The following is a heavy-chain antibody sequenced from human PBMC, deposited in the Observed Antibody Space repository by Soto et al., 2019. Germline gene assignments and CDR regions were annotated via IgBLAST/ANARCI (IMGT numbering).Heavy chain of an antibody. V-gene: IGHV3-33*01. CDR2: IWYDGSNK. D-gene: IGHD2-2*02. Sequence: GGSLRLACAASGFTFSSYCMHGVRQAPGKGLEWVAVIWYDGSNKYYADSVKGRFTISRDNSKNTLYLQMNSLRAEDTAVYYCARDHLRYCSSTSCYIPWFDPWGQGTLVTVSS. CDR1: GFTFSSYC. J-gene: IGHJ5*02. CDR3: ARDHLRYCSSTSCYIPWFDP.